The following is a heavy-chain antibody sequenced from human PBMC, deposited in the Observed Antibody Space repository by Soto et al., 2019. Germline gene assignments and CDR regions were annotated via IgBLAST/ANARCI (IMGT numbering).Heavy chain of an antibody. J-gene: IGHJ5*02. V-gene: IGHV4-34*01. CDR2: INHSGST. D-gene: IGHD6-13*01. CDR3: ATQPYSRVDGWFDP. Sequence: QVQLQQWGAGLLKPSETLSLTCAVYGGSFSGYYWSWIRQPPGKGLEWIGEINHSGSTNYNPSLKRRVTISVDTSKNQFSLKLSSVTAADTAVYYCATQPYSRVDGWFDPWGQGTLVTVSS. CDR1: GGSFSGYY.